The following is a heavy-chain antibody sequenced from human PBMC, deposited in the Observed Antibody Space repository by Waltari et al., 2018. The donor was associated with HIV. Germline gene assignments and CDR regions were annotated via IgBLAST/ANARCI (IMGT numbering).Heavy chain of an antibody. CDR1: GYTLTELS. CDR2: FDPEDGET. V-gene: IGHV1-24*01. CDR3: ATAPSYDSSGYYYLDY. D-gene: IGHD3-22*01. J-gene: IGHJ4*02. Sequence: QVRLVQSGAEVKKPGDSVKVSCKVYGYTLTELSIHWVPQAPGKGLEWMGGFDPEDGETIYAQKFQGRVTMTEDTSTDTAYMELSSLRSEDTAVYYCATAPSYDSSGYYYLDYWGQGTLVTVSS.